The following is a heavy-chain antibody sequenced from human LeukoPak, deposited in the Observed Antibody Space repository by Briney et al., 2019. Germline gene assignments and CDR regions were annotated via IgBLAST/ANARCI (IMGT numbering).Heavy chain of an antibody. J-gene: IGHJ4*02. CDR1: SGSIISNNDY. CDR3: ARGGERWLQYYGYFDY. Sequence: RSSETLSLTCSVSSGSIISNNDYWGWIRQPPGKGLEWIATIHYSGSTNYNPSLKSRVTISVDTSKNQFSLKLSSVTAADTAVYYCARGGERWLQYYGYFDYWGQGTLVTVSS. V-gene: IGHV4-39*07. D-gene: IGHD5-24*01. CDR2: IHYSGST.